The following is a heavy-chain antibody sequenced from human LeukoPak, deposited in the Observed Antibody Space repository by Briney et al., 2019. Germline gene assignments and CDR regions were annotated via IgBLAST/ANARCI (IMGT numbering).Heavy chain of an antibody. Sequence: PSETLSLTCTVSGGSISSYYWSWIRQPPGKGLEWIGYIYYSGSTNYNPSLKSRVTISVDTFKNQFSLKLSSVTAADTAVYYCARAQNPYYYMDVWGKGTTVTISS. J-gene: IGHJ6*03. V-gene: IGHV4-59*01. CDR3: ARAQNPYYYMDV. CDR1: GGSISSYY. CDR2: IYYSGST.